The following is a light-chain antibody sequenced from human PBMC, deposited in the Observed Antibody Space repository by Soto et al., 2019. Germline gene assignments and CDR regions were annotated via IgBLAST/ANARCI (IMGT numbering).Light chain of an antibody. CDR3: SSYTSSRAFVV. CDR1: SSDVGGYNY. CDR2: DVS. J-gene: IGLJ2*01. V-gene: IGLV2-14*01. Sequence: QSVLTQPASVSGSPGQSITLSCTGTSSDVGGYNYVSWYQQHPGKAPKLMIYDVSNRPSGVSNRFSGSKSGNTASLTISGLQAEDEADYYCSSYTSSRAFVVFGGGTKLTVL.